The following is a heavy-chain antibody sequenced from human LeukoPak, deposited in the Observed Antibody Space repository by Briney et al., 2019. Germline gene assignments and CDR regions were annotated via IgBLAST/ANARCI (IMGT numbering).Heavy chain of an antibody. D-gene: IGHD3-3*01. J-gene: IGHJ5*02. Sequence: GGSLRLSCAASGFTFSSYAMSWVRQAPGKGLEWVSAISGSGGSTYYADSVKGRFTISRDNAKNSLYLQINSLRVEDTAVYFCARVLREWLLFGWFDPWGQGTLVTVSS. V-gene: IGHV3-23*01. CDR3: ARVLREWLLFGWFDP. CDR1: GFTFSSYA. CDR2: ISGSGGST.